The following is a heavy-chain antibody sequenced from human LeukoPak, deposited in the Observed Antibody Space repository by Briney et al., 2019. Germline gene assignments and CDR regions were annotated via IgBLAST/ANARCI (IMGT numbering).Heavy chain of an antibody. V-gene: IGHV4-31*03. CDR3: ARGNSDGKREDY. Sequence: SETLSLTCTVSGGSIASGGYYWSWIRQLPGKGLEWIGYINYSVSTYYNPSLKSRVTISGDTSKNQFSLKLSSVTAADTAVYYCARGNSDGKREDYWGPGTLLTVSS. CDR1: GGSIASGGYY. J-gene: IGHJ4*02. CDR2: INYSVST. D-gene: IGHD2-15*01.